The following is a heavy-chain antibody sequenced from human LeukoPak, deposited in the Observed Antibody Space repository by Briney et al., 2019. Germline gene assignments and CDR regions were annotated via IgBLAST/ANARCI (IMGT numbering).Heavy chain of an antibody. CDR1: GYTFTSYY. CDR3: ARNYGNDY. CDR2: INPNSGVT. J-gene: IGHJ4*02. Sequence: ASVKASCKASGYTFTSYYVHWVRQAPGQGLEWMGWINPNSGVTDYAQKFQGRVSMTRDTSISTAYMELSRLRSDDTAVYYCARNYGNDYWGQGALVTVSS. D-gene: IGHD3-10*01. V-gene: IGHV1-2*02.